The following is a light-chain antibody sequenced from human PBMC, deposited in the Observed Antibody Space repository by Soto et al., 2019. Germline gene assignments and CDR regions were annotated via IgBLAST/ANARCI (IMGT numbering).Light chain of an antibody. CDR1: QSISSW. CDR2: KAS. CDR3: QQYNSYSWT. J-gene: IGKJ1*01. Sequence: IQMTQSPSSLSASVGDRVTITFRASQSISSWLAWYQQKPGKAPKLLIYKASSLKSGVPSRFSGSGSGTEFTLTISSLQPDDFATYYCQQYNSYSWTFGQGTKVDIK. V-gene: IGKV1-5*03.